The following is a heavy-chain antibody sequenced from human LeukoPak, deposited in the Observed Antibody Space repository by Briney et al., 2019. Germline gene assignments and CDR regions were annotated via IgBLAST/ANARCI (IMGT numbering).Heavy chain of an antibody. CDR3: ARAAYDILTGSTLWYFDH. V-gene: IGHV6-1*01. D-gene: IGHD3-9*01. CDR2: TYHRSKWHN. Sequence: SQTLSLTCGISGDSVSSNSAAWNWIRQSPSGGLEWLGRTYHRSKWHNDYAVSVKSRITINADTSKNRFSLQLNSVTPEDTAVYYCARAAYDILTGSTLWYFDHWGQGTLVTVSS. J-gene: IGHJ4*02. CDR1: GDSVSSNSAA.